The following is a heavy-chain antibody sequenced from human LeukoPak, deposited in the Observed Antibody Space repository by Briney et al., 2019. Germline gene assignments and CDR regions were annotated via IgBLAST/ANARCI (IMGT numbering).Heavy chain of an antibody. V-gene: IGHV4-4*07. CDR1: GGSISHFY. CDR2: IYTSGNT. CDR3: ARDGVNSDWPPHF. D-gene: IGHD6-19*01. J-gene: IGHJ4*02. Sequence: SETLSLTCTVSGGSISHFYWSWIRQPAGKGLEWIGRIYTSGNTNYNPSFKSRVTMSVDTSKNQFSLKLSSVTAADTAVYYCARDGVNSDWPPHFWGQGTLVTVSS.